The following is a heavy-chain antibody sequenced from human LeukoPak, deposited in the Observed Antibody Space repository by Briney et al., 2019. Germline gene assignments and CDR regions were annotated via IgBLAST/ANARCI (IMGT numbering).Heavy chain of an antibody. D-gene: IGHD3-16*01. CDR2: IWYDGSNK. CDR3: AKSGARRRLGYYNYYYMDV. CDR1: GFSFSRYG. V-gene: IGHV3-33*03. Sequence: PGRSLRLSCAASGFSFSRYGMHWIRQAPGKGLEWVAVIWYDGSNKYYIDSAKGRFTISRDNSNNMVDLQMSSLRAEDTAVYYCAKSGARRRLGYYNYYYMDVWGKGTTVTVSS. J-gene: IGHJ6*03.